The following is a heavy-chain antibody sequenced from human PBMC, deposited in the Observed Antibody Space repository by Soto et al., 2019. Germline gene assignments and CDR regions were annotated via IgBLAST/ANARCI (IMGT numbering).Heavy chain of an antibody. Sequence: VSCKASGGTFSSYAISWVRQAPGQGLEWMGGIIPIFGTANYAQKFQGRVTITADKSTSTAYMELSSLRSEDTAVYYCARARIISGWYPYNWFDPWGQGTLVTAPQ. D-gene: IGHD6-19*01. CDR1: GGTFSSYA. CDR3: ARARIISGWYPYNWFDP. CDR2: IIPIFGTA. V-gene: IGHV1-69*06. J-gene: IGHJ5*02.